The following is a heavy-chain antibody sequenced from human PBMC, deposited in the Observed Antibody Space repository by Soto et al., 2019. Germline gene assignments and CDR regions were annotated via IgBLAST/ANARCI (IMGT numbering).Heavy chain of an antibody. D-gene: IGHD1-26*01. CDR2: ISHDGNNK. J-gene: IGHJ6*02. CDR3: AKGLEVGALYYGMNV. Sequence: GGSLRLSCAASGFAFSSYGMHWVRQAPGKGLEWVAVISHDGNNKYYADSVKGRFTISRDNSKNTLFLQMSSLGVEDTAVFYCAKGLEVGALYYGMNVWGRGTTVTVSS. V-gene: IGHV3-30*18. CDR1: GFAFSSYG.